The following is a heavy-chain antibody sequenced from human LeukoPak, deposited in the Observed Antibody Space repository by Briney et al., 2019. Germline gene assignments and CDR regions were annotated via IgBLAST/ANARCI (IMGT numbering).Heavy chain of an antibody. CDR2: INPNSGGT. J-gene: IGHJ4*02. Sequence: GASVKVSCEASGYTFTGYYMHWVRQAPGQGLEWMGWINPNSGGTNYAQKFQGRVTMTRDTSISTAYMELSRLRSDDTAVYYCARVSARGYSYVHYWGQGTLVTVSS. CDR1: GYTFTGYY. CDR3: ARVSARGYSYVHY. D-gene: IGHD5-18*01. V-gene: IGHV1-2*02.